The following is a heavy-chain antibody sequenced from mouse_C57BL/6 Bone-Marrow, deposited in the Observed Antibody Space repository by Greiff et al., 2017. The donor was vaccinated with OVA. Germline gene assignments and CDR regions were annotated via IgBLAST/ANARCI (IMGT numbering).Heavy chain of an antibody. CDR2: ISSGGDYI. D-gene: IGHD1-1*01. CDR3: TRVPFYYYGSSYWYFDV. CDR1: GFTFSSYA. J-gene: IGHJ1*03. V-gene: IGHV5-9-1*02. Sequence: EVKLVESGEGLVKPGGSLKLSCAASGFTFSSYAMSWVRQTPEKRLEWVAYISSGGDYIYYADTVKGRFTISRDNARNTLYLQMSSLKSEDTAMYYCTRVPFYYYGSSYWYFDVWGTGTTVTVSS.